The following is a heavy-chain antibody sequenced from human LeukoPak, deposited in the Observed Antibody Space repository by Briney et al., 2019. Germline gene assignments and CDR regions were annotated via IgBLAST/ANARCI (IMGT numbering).Heavy chain of an antibody. D-gene: IGHD3-16*01. CDR3: ARSRAAVVMGELIPSFYYGMDV. CDR1: GFTFSNYW. V-gene: IGHV3-7*03. Sequence: GGSLRLSCAASGFTFSNYWMNWVRQVPGKGLEWVATIKQDGGERYYVDSVEGRFTISRDNGKTSVYLQMNSLRADDTAVYYCARSRAAVVMGELIPSFYYGMDVWGQGTTVTVSS. CDR2: IKQDGGER. J-gene: IGHJ6*02.